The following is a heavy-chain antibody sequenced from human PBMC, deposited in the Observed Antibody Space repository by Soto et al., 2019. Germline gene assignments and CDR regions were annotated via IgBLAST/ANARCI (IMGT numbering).Heavy chain of an antibody. CDR1: GFTFSNAW. CDR3: TTGGYCTNGVCYLGFDY. J-gene: IGHJ4*02. Sequence: EVQLVESGGGLVKPGGSLRLSCAASGFTFSNAWMSWVRQAPGKGLEWVGRIKSKTDGGTTDYAAPVKGRFTISRDDSKHTLYLQMNSLKTEDTAVYYCTTGGYCTNGVCYLGFDYWGQGTLVTVSS. D-gene: IGHD2-8*01. V-gene: IGHV3-15*01. CDR2: IKSKTDGGTT.